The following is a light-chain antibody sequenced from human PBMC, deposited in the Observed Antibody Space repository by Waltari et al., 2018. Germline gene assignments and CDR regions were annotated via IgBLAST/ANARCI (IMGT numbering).Light chain of an antibody. J-gene: IGKJ2*01. CDR2: KAS. Sequence: DIQMTQSPSTLSASVGDRVTITCRASQSISSWLAWYQQKPGKAPKLLIYKASSLESGVPSRFSGSGSGTEFTLTISSLQAEDVAVYYCQQYYTAPYTFGQGTKVEIK. CDR3: QQYYTAPYT. CDR1: QSISSW. V-gene: IGKV1-5*03.